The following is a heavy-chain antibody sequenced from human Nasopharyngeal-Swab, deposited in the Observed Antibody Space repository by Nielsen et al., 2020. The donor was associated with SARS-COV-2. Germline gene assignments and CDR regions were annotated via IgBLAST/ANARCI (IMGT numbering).Heavy chain of an antibody. Sequence: ASVKVSCKASGYTFTSYDINWVRQATGQGLEWMGWMNPNSGNPGYAQKFQGRVTMTRNTSISTAYMELSSLRSEDTAVYYCARDWSIAVAGYYYYYGMDVWGQGTTVTVSS. D-gene: IGHD6-19*01. J-gene: IGHJ6*02. CDR2: MNPNSGNP. CDR3: ARDWSIAVAGYYYYYGMDV. CDR1: GYTFTSYD. V-gene: IGHV1-8*01.